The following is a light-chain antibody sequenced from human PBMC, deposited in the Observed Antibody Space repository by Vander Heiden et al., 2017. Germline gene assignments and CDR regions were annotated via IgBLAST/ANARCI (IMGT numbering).Light chain of an antibody. Sequence: DIQMTQAPSSLSASVGDRGTITCQASQDISSCLKWYQQKPGKAPKLLIYDASNFETGVPSRFSGSGSGTDFTFTISSRQPDDIATYYCQQYFNLHPFTFGPGTKVDIK. CDR2: DAS. J-gene: IGKJ3*01. CDR3: QQYFNLHPFT. CDR1: QDISSC. V-gene: IGKV1-33*01.